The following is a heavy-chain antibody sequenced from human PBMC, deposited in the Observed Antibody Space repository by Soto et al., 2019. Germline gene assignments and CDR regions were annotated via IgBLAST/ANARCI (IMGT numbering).Heavy chain of an antibody. J-gene: IGHJ4*02. CDR3: ARAPGILKWLQLGFDY. CDR1: GDSVSIYSGA. D-gene: IGHD5-12*01. V-gene: IGHV6-1*01. Sequence: PSQTLSLTCVISGDSVSIYSGAWNWIRQSPSRGLEWLGRTYYRSKWYNDYAVSVQSRITINPDTSKNQFSLKLSSVTAADTAVYYCARAPGILKWLQLGFDYWGQGTLVTVSS. CDR2: TYYRSKWYN.